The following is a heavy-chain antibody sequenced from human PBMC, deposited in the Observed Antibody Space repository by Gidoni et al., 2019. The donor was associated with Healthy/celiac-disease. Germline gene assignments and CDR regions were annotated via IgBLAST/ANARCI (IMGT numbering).Heavy chain of an antibody. CDR2: IYSGGST. D-gene: IGHD2-15*01. V-gene: IGHV3-66*01. Sequence: EVQLVESGGGFVQPGGSLRLSCAASGITLSSNYMSWVRQAPGKGLEWVSVIYSGGSTYYADSVKGRFTISRDNSKNTLYLQMNSLRAEDTAVYYCATEGHYCSGGSCYSFWGQGTLVTVSS. CDR1: GITLSSNY. J-gene: IGHJ4*02. CDR3: ATEGHYCSGGSCYSF.